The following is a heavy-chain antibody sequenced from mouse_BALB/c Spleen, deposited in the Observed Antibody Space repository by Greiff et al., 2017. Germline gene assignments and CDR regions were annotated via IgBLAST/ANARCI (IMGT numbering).Heavy chain of an antibody. CDR3: ARAEGTDGNYVNWYFDV. V-gene: IGHV5-6-3*01. CDR2: INSNGGST. D-gene: IGHD2-1*01. J-gene: IGHJ1*01. CDR1: GFTFSSYG. Sequence: EVQGVESGGGLVQPGGSLKLSCAASGFTFSSYGMSWVRQTPDKRLELVATINSNGGSTYYPDSVKGRFTISRDNAKNTLYLQMSSLKSEDTAMYYCARAEGTDGNYVNWYFDVWGAGTTVTVSS.